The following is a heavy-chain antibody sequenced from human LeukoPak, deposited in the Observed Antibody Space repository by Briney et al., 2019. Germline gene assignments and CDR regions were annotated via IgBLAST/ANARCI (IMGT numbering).Heavy chain of an antibody. V-gene: IGHV3-20*04. CDR3: ALFGNNYGGTPWG. D-gene: IGHD4-23*01. J-gene: IGHJ4*02. CDR2: INWNSGSI. CDR1: GFTFDDYG. Sequence: SGGSLRLSCAASGFTFDDYGMSWVRQAPGKGLEWVSGINWNSGSIGYADSVKGRFTISRDNAKNSLYLQMNSLRAEDTALYYCALFGNNYGGTPWGWGQGTLVTVSS.